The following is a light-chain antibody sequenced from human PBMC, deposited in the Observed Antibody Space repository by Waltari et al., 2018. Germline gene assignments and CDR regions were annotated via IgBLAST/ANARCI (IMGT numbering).Light chain of an antibody. CDR1: SSDVGFYNL. V-gene: IGLV2-23*02. CDR2: EVI. CDR3: CSYAGRNIWV. Sequence: QSAQTQPASVSGSPGQSITISCTGTSSDVGFYNLVSWYQQHPYKAPKLMVSEVIERPSGVSTRFSGSKSGNTASLTISGLQAEDEADYYCCSYAGRNIWVFGGGTKVTVL. J-gene: IGLJ3*02.